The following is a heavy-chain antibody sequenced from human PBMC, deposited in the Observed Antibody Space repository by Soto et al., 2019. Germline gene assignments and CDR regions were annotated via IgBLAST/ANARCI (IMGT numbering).Heavy chain of an antibody. D-gene: IGHD2-2*01. J-gene: IGHJ4*02. CDR3: ARGLGYCSSTSCLLDY. Sequence: ASVKVSCKASGYTFTSYDINWVRQATGQGLEWMGWMNPNSGNTGYAQKFQGRVTMTRNTSISTAYMELSSLRSEDTAVYYCARGLGYCSSTSCLLDYWGQGTLVTVS. CDR1: GYTFTSYD. CDR2: MNPNSGNT. V-gene: IGHV1-8*01.